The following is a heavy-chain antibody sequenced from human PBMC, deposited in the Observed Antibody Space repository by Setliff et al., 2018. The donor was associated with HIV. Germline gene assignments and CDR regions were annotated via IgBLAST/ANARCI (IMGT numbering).Heavy chain of an antibody. J-gene: IGHJ5*02. V-gene: IGHV1-24*01. Sequence: GASVKVSCKVSGYSLTELSMHWVRQAPGKGLEWMGDFDPDDGETVYAQQFQGRVTMTEDTSTDTAYMELTSLRSEDTAMYYCAPVSSGWFDPWGQGTLVTVS. CDR1: GYSLTELS. D-gene: IGHD6-25*01. CDR3: APVSSGWFDP. CDR2: FDPDDGET.